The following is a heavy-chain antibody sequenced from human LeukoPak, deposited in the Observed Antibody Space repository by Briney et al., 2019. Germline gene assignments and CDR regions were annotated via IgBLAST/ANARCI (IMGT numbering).Heavy chain of an antibody. CDR2: INHSGST. D-gene: IGHD1-26*01. CDR3: ARVSSVGATWGSRGYYYYMDV. CDR1: GGSFSGYY. V-gene: IGHV4-34*01. J-gene: IGHJ6*03. Sequence: PSETLSLTCAVYGGSFSGYYWSWIRQPPGKGLEWIGEINHSGSTNYNPSPKNRVTISVDTSKSQFSLKLSSVTAADTAVYYCARVSSVGATWGSRGYYYYMDVWGKGTTVTVSS.